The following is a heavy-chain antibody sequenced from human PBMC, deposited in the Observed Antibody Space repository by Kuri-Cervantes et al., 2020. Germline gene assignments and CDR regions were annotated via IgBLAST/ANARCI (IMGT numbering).Heavy chain of an antibody. V-gene: IGHV4-59*01. CDR3: ARAAGTGYYDY. J-gene: IGHJ4*02. Sequence: ESLKISCTVSGGSMSSYYWSWIRQSPGKGLEWIGNIYYSGITNYSPSLKSRVTISVDMSKNQFSLKLTSVTAADTAVYYCARAAGTGYYDYWGQGTLVTVSS. CDR1: GGSMSSYY. D-gene: IGHD3-9*01. CDR2: IYYSGIT.